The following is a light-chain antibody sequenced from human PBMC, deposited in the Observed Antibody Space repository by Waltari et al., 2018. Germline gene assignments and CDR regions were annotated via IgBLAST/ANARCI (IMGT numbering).Light chain of an antibody. CDR3: ATRDDSLNGLI. CDR1: SSTIGSNT. V-gene: IGLV1-44*01. CDR2: SIP. Sequence: QPVLTQPPSASGTPGQRVPLPCSGSSSTIGSNTVPWYQQLPGTAPKLLIFSIPQRPAGGPGRFSGSTSGTSASLAISGLQSDDEAEYFCATRDDSLNGLIFGGGTKLTVL. J-gene: IGLJ2*01.